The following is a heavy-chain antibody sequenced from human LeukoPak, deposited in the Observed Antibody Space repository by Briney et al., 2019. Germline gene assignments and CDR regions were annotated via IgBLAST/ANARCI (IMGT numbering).Heavy chain of an antibody. D-gene: IGHD3-22*01. CDR3: ASPYYYDSSAYYYGPDY. CDR1: GGTFSSYA. V-gene: IGHV1-69*04. CDR2: IIPILGIA. Sequence: SVKVSCTASGGTFSSYAISWVRQAPGQGLEWMGRIIPILGIANYAQKFQGRVTITADKSTSTAYMELSSLRSEDTAVYYCASPYYYDSSAYYYGPDYWGQGTLVTVSS. J-gene: IGHJ4*02.